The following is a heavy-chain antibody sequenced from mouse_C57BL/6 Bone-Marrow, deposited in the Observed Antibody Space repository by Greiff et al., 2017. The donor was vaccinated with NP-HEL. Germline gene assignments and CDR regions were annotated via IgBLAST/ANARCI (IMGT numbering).Heavy chain of an antibody. CDR2: ISPGSGST. V-gene: IGHV1-55*01. CDR3: AITTVVADYYAMDY. D-gene: IGHD1-1*01. CDR1: GYTFTSYW. J-gene: IGHJ4*01. Sequence: QVQLQQPGAELVKPGASVKMSCKASGYTFTSYWITWVKQRPGQGLEWIGDISPGSGSTNYNEKFKSKATLTVDTSSSTAYMQLSSLTSEDSAVYYCAITTVVADYYAMDYWGQGTSVTVSS.